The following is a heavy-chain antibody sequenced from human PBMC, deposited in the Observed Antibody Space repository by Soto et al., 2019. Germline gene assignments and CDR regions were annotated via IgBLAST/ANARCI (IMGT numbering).Heavy chain of an antibody. V-gene: IGHV1-69*01. CDR2: IIPIFGKV. Sequence: QVQLVQSGAEVKKPGSSVKVSCKASGGTFSSYPVAWVRQAPGQGLEWMGGIIPIFGKVNSAQKFQGRVTITADESTSTAYMELSSLTSEDRAVYYCARPRTVATTKGYDYWGQGTLVTVST. CDR1: GGTFSSYP. D-gene: IGHD1-1*01. CDR3: ARPRTVATTKGYDY. J-gene: IGHJ4*02.